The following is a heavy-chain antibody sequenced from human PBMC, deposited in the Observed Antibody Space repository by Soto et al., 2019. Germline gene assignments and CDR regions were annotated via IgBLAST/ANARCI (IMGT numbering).Heavy chain of an antibody. CDR1: GGTFSSYA. J-gene: IGHJ4*02. CDR3: AKDGTYGDYKCPNFDY. D-gene: IGHD4-17*01. Sequence: GASVKVSCKASGGTFSSYAISWVRQAPGQGLEWMGGIIPIFGTANYAQKFQGRVTITADESTSTAYMELSSLRAEDTAVYYCAKDGTYGDYKCPNFDYWGQGTLVTVSS. CDR2: IIPIFGTA. V-gene: IGHV1-69*13.